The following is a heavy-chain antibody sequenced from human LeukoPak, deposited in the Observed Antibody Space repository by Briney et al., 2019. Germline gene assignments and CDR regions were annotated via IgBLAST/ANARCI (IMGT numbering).Heavy chain of an antibody. CDR1: GGTFNNYA. J-gene: IGHJ4*02. CDR3: ARGRESHGHYFHF. Sequence: GASVKVSCKASGGTFNNYAINWVRQAPGQGLEWMGGIFPLFETTNYAQGFRGRVTITADDSTSTAYMELNNLRTEDTAVYYCARGRESHGHYFHFWGQGTLVTVSS. D-gene: IGHD1-26*01. V-gene: IGHV1-69*13. CDR2: IFPLFETT.